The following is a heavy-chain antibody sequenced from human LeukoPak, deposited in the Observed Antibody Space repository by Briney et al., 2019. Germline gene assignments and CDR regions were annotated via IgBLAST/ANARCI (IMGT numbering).Heavy chain of an antibody. D-gene: IGHD2-2*01. CDR2: IRYDGSNE. CDR1: GFTFSSYG. J-gene: IGHJ5*02. Sequence: QPGGSLRLSCAASGFTFSSYGMHWVRQAPGKGLEWVAFIRYDGSNEYYADSVKGRFTISRDNSKNTLYLQMNSLRAEDTAVYYCANDRGIVVVPAGINHWGQGTLVTVSS. CDR3: ANDRGIVVVPAGINH. V-gene: IGHV3-30*02.